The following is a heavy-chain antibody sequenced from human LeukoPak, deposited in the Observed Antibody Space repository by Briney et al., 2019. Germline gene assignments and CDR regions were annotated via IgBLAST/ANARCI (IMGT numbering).Heavy chain of an antibody. V-gene: IGHV7-4-1*02. CDR3: ARVTIDSSSWSYYYGMDV. CDR2: INTNTGNP. CDR1: GYTFTSYA. Sequence: VASVKVSCKASGYTFTSYAMNWVRQAPGQGLEWMGWINTNTGNPTYAQGFTGRFVFSLDTSVSTAYLQISSLKAEDTAVYYCARVTIDSSSWSYYYGMDVWGQGTTVTVSS. J-gene: IGHJ6*02. D-gene: IGHD6-13*01.